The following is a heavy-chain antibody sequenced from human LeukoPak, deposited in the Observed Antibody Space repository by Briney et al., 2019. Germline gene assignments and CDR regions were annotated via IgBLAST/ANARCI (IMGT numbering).Heavy chain of an antibody. CDR2: IYSGGST. CDR3: ARALAAAGIEYFQH. V-gene: IGHV3-53*01. CDR1: GFTVSSNY. D-gene: IGHD6-13*01. Sequence: GGSLRLSCAASGFTVSSNYMSWDRQAPGKGLEWVSVIYSGGSTYYADSVKGRFTISRDNSKNTLYLQMNSLRAEDTAVYYCARALAAAGIEYFQHWGQGTLVTVSS. J-gene: IGHJ1*01.